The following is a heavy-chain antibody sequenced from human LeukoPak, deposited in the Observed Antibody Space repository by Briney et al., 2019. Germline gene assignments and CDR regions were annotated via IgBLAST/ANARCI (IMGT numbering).Heavy chain of an antibody. CDR1: GFTFSDYY. J-gene: IGHJ4*02. CDR2: ISSSSSYI. D-gene: IGHD6-19*01. CDR3: ARDRYSSGSFDY. Sequence: GRSLRLSCAASGFTFSDYYMSWIRQAPGKGLEWVSYISSSSSYIYYADSVKGRFTISRDNAKNSLYLQMNSLRAEDTAVYYCARDRYSSGSFDYWGQGTLVTVSS. V-gene: IGHV3-11*06.